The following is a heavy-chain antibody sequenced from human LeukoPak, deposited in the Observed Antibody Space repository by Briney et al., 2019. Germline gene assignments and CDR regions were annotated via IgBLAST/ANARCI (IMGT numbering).Heavy chain of an antibody. V-gene: IGHV1-46*01. CDR1: GYTFTGYY. Sequence: SVKVSCKASGYTFTGYYMHWVRQAPGQGLEWMGIINPSGHTTNYAQKFQGRVTMTRDTPTSTVYMELSSLRSDDTAVYYCARDLDYDFWSGYRWVYWGQGTLVTVSS. CDR3: ARDLDYDFWSGYRWVY. D-gene: IGHD3-3*01. J-gene: IGHJ4*02. CDR2: INPSGHTT.